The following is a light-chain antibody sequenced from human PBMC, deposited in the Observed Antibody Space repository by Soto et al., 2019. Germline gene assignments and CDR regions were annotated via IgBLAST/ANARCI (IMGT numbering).Light chain of an antibody. Sequence: DIQMTQSPSSLSASVGDRVTITCRASQSISRHLNWYQQKPGKAPILLIFGASTLQSGVPTSFSGSGSGTDFTLTISSLQPEDFATYYCQQSYSTPRTFDQGTKVGIK. V-gene: IGKV1-39*01. CDR3: QQSYSTPRT. CDR1: QSISRH. CDR2: GAS. J-gene: IGKJ1*01.